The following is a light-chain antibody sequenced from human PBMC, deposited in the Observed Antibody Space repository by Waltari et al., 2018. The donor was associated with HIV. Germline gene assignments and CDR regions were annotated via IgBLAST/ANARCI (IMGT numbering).Light chain of an antibody. CDR3: QSYDSSLSGVV. CDR2: GNS. J-gene: IGLJ2*01. Sequence: QSVLTQPPSVSGAPGQRVTISCTGSRSNIGAGYDVPWYHQLPGTAPKLLIYGNSKRPSGVPDRFSGSKSGTSASLAITGLQAEDEADYYCQSYDSSLSGVVFGGGTKLTVL. V-gene: IGLV1-40*01. CDR1: RSNIGAGYD.